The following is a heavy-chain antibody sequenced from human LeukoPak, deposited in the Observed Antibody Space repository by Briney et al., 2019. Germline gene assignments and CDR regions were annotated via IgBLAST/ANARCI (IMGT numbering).Heavy chain of an antibody. CDR1: GFTFSSYA. V-gene: IGHV3-23*01. J-gene: IGHJ6*03. Sequence: GGSLRLSCAASGFTFSSYAMSWVRQAPGKGLEWVSAISGSGGSTYYADSVKGRFTISRDNSENTLYLQMNSLRAEDTAVYYCAKDRVVVVPAAIPQDYYYYMDVWGKGTTVTVSS. D-gene: IGHD2-2*01. CDR2: ISGSGGST. CDR3: AKDRVVVVPAAIPQDYYYYMDV.